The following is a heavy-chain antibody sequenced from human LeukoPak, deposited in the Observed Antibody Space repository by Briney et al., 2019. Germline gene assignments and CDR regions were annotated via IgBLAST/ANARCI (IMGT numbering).Heavy chain of an antibody. CDR1: GFTFSSFG. Sequence: GGSLRLSCAASGFTFSSFGMHWVRQAPGKGLEWVAVIWYDGSNKYYADSVKGRFTISRDNSKNTLYLQTNSLRAEDTAVYYCARDRIDLRYCSGGSCYLDYWGQGTLVTVSS. V-gene: IGHV3-33*01. J-gene: IGHJ4*02. CDR2: IWYDGSNK. D-gene: IGHD2-15*01. CDR3: ARDRIDLRYCSGGSCYLDY.